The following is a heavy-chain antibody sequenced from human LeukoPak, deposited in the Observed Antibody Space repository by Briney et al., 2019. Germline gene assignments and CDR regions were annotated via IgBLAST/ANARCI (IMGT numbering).Heavy chain of an antibody. Sequence: ASVKVSCKASGYTFTSYGISWVRQAPGQGLEWMGWISAYNGNTNYAQKLQGRATMTTDTSTSTAYMELRSLRSDDTAVYYCARSIAGNYPRDYWGQGTLVTVSS. D-gene: IGHD1-14*01. J-gene: IGHJ4*02. CDR2: ISAYNGNT. CDR3: ARSIAGNYPRDY. V-gene: IGHV1-18*01. CDR1: GYTFTSYG.